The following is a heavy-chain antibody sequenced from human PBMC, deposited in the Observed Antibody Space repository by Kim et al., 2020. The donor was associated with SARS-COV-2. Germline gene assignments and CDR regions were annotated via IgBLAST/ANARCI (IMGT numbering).Heavy chain of an antibody. CDR3: ARQGEAFDI. CDR1: GYKFTSNW. D-gene: IGHD3-16*01. Sequence: GESLKISCKASGYKFTSNWIGWVRQMPGKGLEWMGNIYPGDSDTRYSPSFQGQVTMSVDKSISTAFLQWSSLKASDSAIYFYARQGEAFDIWGQGTVVTVSS. V-gene: IGHV5-51*01. J-gene: IGHJ3*02. CDR2: IYPGDSDT.